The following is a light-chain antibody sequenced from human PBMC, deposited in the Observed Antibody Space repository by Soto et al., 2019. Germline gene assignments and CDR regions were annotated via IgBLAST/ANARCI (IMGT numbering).Light chain of an antibody. Sequence: DIQMTQSPSTLSAFVGDRVTITCRASQTIRNYLAWYQQKPGKAPDLLIYDASSLENGVPSRFSGSGFGTEFTLTISSLQPDDSATYYCQQYGLQGTFGQGTKV. J-gene: IGKJ1*01. CDR2: DAS. CDR3: QQYGLQGT. CDR1: QTIRNY. V-gene: IGKV1-5*01.